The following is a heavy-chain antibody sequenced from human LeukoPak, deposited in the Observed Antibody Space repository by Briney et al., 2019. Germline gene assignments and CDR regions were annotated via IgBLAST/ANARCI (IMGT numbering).Heavy chain of an antibody. V-gene: IGHV1-69*06. Sequence: SVKVSCKASGGTLSKYGISWLRQAPGQGLEWTGRIIPIFGPALYAPQFKGRVTITADTSTETAYVEVTSLISEDTAVYFCATDPHSDFWTGYYWDSWGQGTLVTVSS. CDR2: IIPIFGPA. D-gene: IGHD3/OR15-3a*01. CDR3: ATDPHSDFWTGYYWDS. CDR1: GGTLSKYG. J-gene: IGHJ4*02.